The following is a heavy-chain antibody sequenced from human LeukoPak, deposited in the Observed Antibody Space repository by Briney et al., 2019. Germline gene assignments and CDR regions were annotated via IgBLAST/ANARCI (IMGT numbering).Heavy chain of an antibody. J-gene: IGHJ4*02. Sequence: GGSLRLSCAASGFTFSSYGTHWVRQAPGKGLEWVAFIRYDGSNKYYADSVKGRFTISRDNSKNTLYLQMNSLRAEDTAVYYCAKDATMVRGPTDYWGQGTLVTVSS. D-gene: IGHD3-10*01. CDR2: IRYDGSNK. CDR1: GFTFSSYG. CDR3: AKDATMVRGPTDY. V-gene: IGHV3-30*02.